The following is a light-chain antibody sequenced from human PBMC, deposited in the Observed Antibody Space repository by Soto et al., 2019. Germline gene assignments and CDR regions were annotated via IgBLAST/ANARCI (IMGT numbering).Light chain of an antibody. CDR2: DVS. Sequence: QSALTQPASVSGSLGQSITISCTGTSSDVGGYNYVSWYQQHPGKAPKLMIYDVSNRPAGVSNRFSGSKSGNTASLTFSGLQGEDEADYYCSSYTSSSTPYVFGTGTKLTVL. CDR3: SSYTSSSTPYV. CDR1: SSDVGGYNY. V-gene: IGLV2-14*01. J-gene: IGLJ1*01.